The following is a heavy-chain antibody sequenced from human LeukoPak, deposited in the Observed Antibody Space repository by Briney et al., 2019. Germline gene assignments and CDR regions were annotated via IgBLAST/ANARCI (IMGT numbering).Heavy chain of an antibody. CDR3: ARLPPTHDAFDI. V-gene: IGHV4-34*01. J-gene: IGHJ3*02. CDR2: INHSGST. CDR1: GGSFSGYY. Sequence: SETLSLTCAVYGGSFSGYYWSWIRQPPGKGLEWIGEINHSGSTNYNPSLKSRVTISVDTSKNQFSLKLSSVTAADTAVYYCARLPPTHDAFDIWGQGTVVTVSS.